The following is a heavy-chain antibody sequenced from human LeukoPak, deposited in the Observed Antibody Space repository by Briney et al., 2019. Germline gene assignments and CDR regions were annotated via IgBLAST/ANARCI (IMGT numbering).Heavy chain of an antibody. Sequence: GGPLRLSCAASGFTFSSYAMSWIRQAPGKGLEWVSYISRSGSTIYYADSVKGRFTISRDNAKNSLYLQMNSLRAEDTAVYYCARGFGSGYYSKMDAFDIWGQGTMVTVSS. V-gene: IGHV3-11*01. CDR1: GFTFSSYA. CDR3: ARGFGSGYYSKMDAFDI. J-gene: IGHJ3*02. D-gene: IGHD3-22*01. CDR2: ISRSGSTI.